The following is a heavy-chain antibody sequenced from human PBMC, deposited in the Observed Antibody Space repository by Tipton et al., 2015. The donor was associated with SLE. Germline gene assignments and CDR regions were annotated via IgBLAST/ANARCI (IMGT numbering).Heavy chain of an antibody. CDR2: IKQDGSEK. Sequence: GSLRLSCAASGFTFSSYWMSWVRQAPGKGLEWVANIKQDGSEKYYVDSVKGRFTISRDNAKNSLYLQMNSLRAEDTAVYYCARVFAVVVFGPDYWGQGTLVTVSS. D-gene: IGHD2-21*01. V-gene: IGHV3-7*01. CDR1: GFTFSSYW. CDR3: ARVFAVVVFGPDY. J-gene: IGHJ4*02.